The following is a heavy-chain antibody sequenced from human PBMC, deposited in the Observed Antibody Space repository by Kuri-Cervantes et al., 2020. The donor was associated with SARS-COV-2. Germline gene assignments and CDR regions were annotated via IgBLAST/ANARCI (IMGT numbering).Heavy chain of an antibody. Sequence: GESLKISCAASGFTFSSYGMHWVRQAPGKGLEWVAFIRYDGSNKYYADSVKGRFTISRDNSKNTLYLQMNSLRAEDTAVYYCAKGKGSYYYMDVWGKGTTVTVSS. CDR1: GFTFSSYG. V-gene: IGHV3-30*02. CDR3: AKGKGSYYYMDV. J-gene: IGHJ6*03. CDR2: IRYDGSNK.